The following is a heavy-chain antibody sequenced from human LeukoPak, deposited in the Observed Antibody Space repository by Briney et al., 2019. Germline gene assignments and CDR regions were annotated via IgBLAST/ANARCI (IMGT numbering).Heavy chain of an antibody. CDR2: IYHTGST. J-gene: IGHJ3*02. CDR1: GGSISTTNW. V-gene: IGHV4-4*02. Sequence: PSETLSLTCAVSGGSISTTNWWSWVRQPPGKGLEWIGEIYHTGSTNYKPSLKSRVTISVDKSKNQFSLRLSSVTAADTAVYYCARDRATAGQTDAYDIWGQGTVVTVSS. D-gene: IGHD6-13*01. CDR3: ARDRATAGQTDAYDI.